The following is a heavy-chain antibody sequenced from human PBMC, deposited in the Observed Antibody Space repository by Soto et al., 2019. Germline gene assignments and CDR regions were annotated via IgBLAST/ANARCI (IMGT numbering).Heavy chain of an antibody. D-gene: IGHD2-21*01. CDR2: IYYSGST. J-gene: IGHJ6*03. Sequence: SETLSLTCTVSGGSISSYYWSWIRQPPGKGLEWIGYIYYSGSTNYNPSLKSRVTISVDTSKNQFSLKLSSVTAADTAVYYCARVGGRGGYYMDVWGKGTTVTVSS. V-gene: IGHV4-59*01. CDR1: GGSISSYY. CDR3: ARVGGRGGYYMDV.